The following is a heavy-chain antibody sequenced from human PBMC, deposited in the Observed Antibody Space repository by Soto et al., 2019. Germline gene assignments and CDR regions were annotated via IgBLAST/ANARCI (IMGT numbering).Heavy chain of an antibody. V-gene: IGHV3-48*02. CDR2: ISSSSSTI. CDR3: AREEDDYGGKGGMDV. J-gene: IGHJ6*02. D-gene: IGHD4-17*01. CDR1: GFTFSSYS. Sequence: EVQLVESGGGLVQPGGSLRLSCAASGFTFSSYSMNWVRQAPGKGLEWVSYISSSSSTIYYADSVKGRFTISRDNAKNPRYLQMNSLRDEDTAVYYCAREEDDYGGKGGMDVWGQGTTVTVSS.